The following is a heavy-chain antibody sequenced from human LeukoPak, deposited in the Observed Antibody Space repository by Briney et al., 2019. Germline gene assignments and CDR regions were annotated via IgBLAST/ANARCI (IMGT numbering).Heavy chain of an antibody. Sequence: GRSLRLSCVASGFAFRKYGMHWVRQAPGKGLEWVAVISYDGSNKYYADSAKGRFTIFRDNSKNTLYLQMNSLRAEDTAVYYCARAVLVPAAIDAFDIWGQGTMVTVSS. D-gene: IGHD2-2*01. V-gene: IGHV3-30*03. CDR2: ISYDGSNK. CDR3: ARAVLVPAAIDAFDI. J-gene: IGHJ3*02. CDR1: GFAFRKYG.